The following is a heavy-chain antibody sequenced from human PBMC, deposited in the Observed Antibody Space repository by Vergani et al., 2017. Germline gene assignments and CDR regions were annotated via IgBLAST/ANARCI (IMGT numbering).Heavy chain of an antibody. D-gene: IGHD1-1*01. CDR1: GFTFNHYA. J-gene: IGHJ6*03. V-gene: IGHV3-23*01. Sequence: EVQLLESGGDVVQPGGSLRLSCAASGFTFNHYAMNWVRQAPGKGLEWVSGISGSGGSTYYAGSVKGRFTISRDSAKNTLYLEMNALRAEDTAVYYCARDFLTRVTTLDYYYRGVWGKGTTVTVSS. CDR3: ARDFLTRVTTLDYYYRGV. CDR2: ISGSGGST.